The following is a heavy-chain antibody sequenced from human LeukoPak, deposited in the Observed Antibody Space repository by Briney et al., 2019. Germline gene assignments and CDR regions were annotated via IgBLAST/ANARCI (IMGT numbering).Heavy chain of an antibody. V-gene: IGHV4-31*02. CDR2: SYYSGST. CDR3: ARAPLDV. J-gene: IGHJ6*02. Sequence: TGLECIGDSYYSGSTYYNPARKSRFSISVDTSKNQFSLKLSSVTAADTAVYYCARAPLDVWGQGTTVTVSS.